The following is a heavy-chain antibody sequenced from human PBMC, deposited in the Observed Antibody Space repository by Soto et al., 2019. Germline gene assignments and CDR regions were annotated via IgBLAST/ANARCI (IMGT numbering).Heavy chain of an antibody. CDR1: GFTFRNYA. CDR3: ARVGLDAPRDY. Sequence: EVALVESGGGVVQPGGSLRLSCEVSGFTFRNYAMHWVRQAPGKGLEYVSALAPNGTITFYANSVKGRFIISRDNSKNSLYLQMGNLRTEDTAVYFCARVGLDAPRDYWGQGTLVSVSS. V-gene: IGHV3-64*01. CDR2: LAPNGTIT. D-gene: IGHD2-15*01. J-gene: IGHJ4*02.